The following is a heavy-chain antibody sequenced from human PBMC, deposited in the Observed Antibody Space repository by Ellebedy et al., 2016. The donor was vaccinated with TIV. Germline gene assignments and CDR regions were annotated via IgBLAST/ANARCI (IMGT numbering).Heavy chain of an antibody. CDR1: GYSFTSHW. J-gene: IGHJ6*02. CDR3: ARHTSHTSYDYYAVDV. CDR2: IDPSDSYT. Sequence: GESLKISCKASGYSFTSHWISWVRQMPGQGLEWVGRIDPSDSYTDYSPPFQGHVTSSADKSISTAYLQWSSLKASDAAMYYCARHTSHTSYDYYAVDVWGQGTTVTVSS. V-gene: IGHV5-10-1*01. D-gene: IGHD2-2*02.